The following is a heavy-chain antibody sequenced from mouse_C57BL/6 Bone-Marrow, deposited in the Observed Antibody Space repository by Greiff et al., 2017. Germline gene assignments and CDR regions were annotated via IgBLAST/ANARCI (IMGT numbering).Heavy chain of an antibody. CDR2: IYPGNSDT. D-gene: IGHD2-4*01. Sequence: EVQLQQSGTVLARPGASVKMSCKTSGYTFTSYWMHWVKQRPGQGLEWIGAIYPGNSDTSYNQKFKGKAKLTAVTSASTAYMELSSRTNEDSAVYYCARSYDYDDYTMDYWGQGTSVTVSS. CDR3: ARSYDYDDYTMDY. CDR1: GYTFTSYW. V-gene: IGHV1-5*01. J-gene: IGHJ4*01.